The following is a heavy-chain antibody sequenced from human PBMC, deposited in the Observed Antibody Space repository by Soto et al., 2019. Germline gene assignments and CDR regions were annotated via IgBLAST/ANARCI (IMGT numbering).Heavy chain of an antibody. V-gene: IGHV1-69*13. J-gene: IGHJ5*02. Sequence: SVKVSCKASGGTFSSYAISWVRQAPGQGLEWMGGIIPIFGTANYAQKFQGRVTITADESTSTAYMELSSLRSEDTAVYYCAREGTWGPYYYGSGSYFNSFDPWGQGTLVTVSS. CDR3: AREGTWGPYYYGSGSYFNSFDP. CDR1: GGTFSSYA. CDR2: IIPIFGTA. D-gene: IGHD3-10*01.